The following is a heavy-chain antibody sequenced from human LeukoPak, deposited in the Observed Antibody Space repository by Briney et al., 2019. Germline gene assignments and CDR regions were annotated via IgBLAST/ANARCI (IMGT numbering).Heavy chain of an antibody. CDR1: GYTFTSYG. CDR2: INPSGGST. Sequence: GASVKVSCKASGYTFTSYGISWVRQAPGQGLEWMGWINPSGGSTSYAQKFQGRVTMTRDMSTSTVYMELSSLRSEDTAVYYCARDSRHGDEQFDYWGQGTLVTVSS. V-gene: IGHV1-46*01. J-gene: IGHJ4*02. CDR3: ARDSRHGDEQFDY. D-gene: IGHD4-17*01.